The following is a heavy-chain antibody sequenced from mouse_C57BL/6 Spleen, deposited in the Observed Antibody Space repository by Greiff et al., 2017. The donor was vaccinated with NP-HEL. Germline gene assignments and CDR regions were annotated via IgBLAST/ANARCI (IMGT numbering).Heavy chain of an antibody. CDR3: ARPGDGYYMAWFAY. Sequence: EVQGVESGGGLVKPGGSLKLSCAASGFTFSDYGMHWVRQAPEKGLEWVAYISSGSSTIYYADTVKGRFTISRDNAKNTLFLQMTSLRSEDTAMYYCARPGDGYYMAWFAYWGQGTLVTVSA. CDR2: ISSGSSTI. CDR1: GFTFSDYG. D-gene: IGHD2-3*01. V-gene: IGHV5-17*01. J-gene: IGHJ3*01.